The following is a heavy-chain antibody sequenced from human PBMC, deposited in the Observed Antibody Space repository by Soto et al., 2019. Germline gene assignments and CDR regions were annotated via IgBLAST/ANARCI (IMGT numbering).Heavy chain of an antibody. Sequence: QVQLVQSGAEVKKPGSSVKVSCKTSGVSFNNNGIGWVRQAPGHGLEWMGGVSPPFRTSNYAPKFQGRISMTADASTATVNRELSSLTSEDTAQYYCARVIYYGSGSDSLYGMDVWGQGTTVTVSS. CDR2: VSPPFRTS. CDR3: ARVIYYGSGSDSLYGMDV. CDR1: GVSFNNNG. J-gene: IGHJ6*02. D-gene: IGHD3-10*01. V-gene: IGHV1-69*01.